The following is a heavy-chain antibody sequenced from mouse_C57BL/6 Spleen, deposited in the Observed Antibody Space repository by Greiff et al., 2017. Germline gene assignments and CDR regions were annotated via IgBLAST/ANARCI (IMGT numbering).Heavy chain of an antibody. Sequence: EVKLMESGPGLVKPSQSLSLTCSVTGYSITSGYYWNWIRQFPGNKLEWMGYISYDGSNNYNPSLKNRISITRDTSKNQFFLKLNSVTTEDTATYYCARERVIYDGYFAYWGQGTLVTVSA. CDR2: ISYDGSN. D-gene: IGHD2-3*01. V-gene: IGHV3-6*01. CDR1: GYSITSGYY. J-gene: IGHJ3*01. CDR3: ARERVIYDGYFAY.